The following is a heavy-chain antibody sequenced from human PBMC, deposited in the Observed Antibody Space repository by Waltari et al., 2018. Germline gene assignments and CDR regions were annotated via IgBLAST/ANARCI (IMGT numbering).Heavy chain of an antibody. V-gene: IGHV1-69*14. Sequence: QVQLVHSGAELKKPGSSVKVSCKASGGTFSSYAISWVRQAPGTGLEWMGRSIPIFGTANYAQKFQGRVTITADKSTSTAYMELSSLRSEDTAVYYCATTPGIGYFDLWGRGTLVTVSS. CDR1: GGTFSSYA. J-gene: IGHJ2*01. D-gene: IGHD2-15*01. CDR3: ATTPGIGYFDL. CDR2: SIPIFGTA.